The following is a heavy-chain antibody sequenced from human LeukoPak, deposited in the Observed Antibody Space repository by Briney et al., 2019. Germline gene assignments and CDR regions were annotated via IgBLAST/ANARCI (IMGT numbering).Heavy chain of an antibody. CDR3: ASRDDSGPY. Sequence: SETLSLTCVVSGGSIYSPNWWTWVRQPSGKGLEWIGAVSHTGRTNYHPSLQSRVTISLDESKNHFSLRVTSMTAADTAVYYCASRDDSGPYWGQGTLVTVSS. CDR2: VSHTGRT. CDR1: GGSIYSPNW. D-gene: IGHD4-17*01. J-gene: IGHJ4*02. V-gene: IGHV4/OR15-8*01.